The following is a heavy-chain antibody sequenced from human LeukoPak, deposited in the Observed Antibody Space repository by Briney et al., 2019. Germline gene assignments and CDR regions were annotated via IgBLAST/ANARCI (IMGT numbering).Heavy chain of an antibody. J-gene: IGHJ4*02. CDR1: GNYW. CDR2: INSDGSWT. CDR3: VSFYETY. D-gene: IGHD2/OR15-2a*01. Sequence: GGSLRLSCAASGNYWMHWVRQAPGKGLVWVSHINSDGSWTSYADSVKGRFTISKDNAKNTVYLQMNSLRAEDTAVDYCVSFYETYWGRGTLVTVSS. V-gene: IGHV3-74*01.